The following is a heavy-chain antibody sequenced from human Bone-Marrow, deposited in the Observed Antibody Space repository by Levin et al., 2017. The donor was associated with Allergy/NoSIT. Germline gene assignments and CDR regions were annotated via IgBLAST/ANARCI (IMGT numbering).Heavy chain of an antibody. D-gene: IGHD5-18*01. Sequence: PSETLSLTCAVYGGSFSGYYWSWIRQPPGKGLEWIGEINHSGSTNYNPSLKSRVTISVDTSKNQFSLKLSSVTAADTAVYYCARGPFWIQLWLPSPYYFDYWGQGTLVTVSS. CDR2: INHSGST. J-gene: IGHJ4*02. V-gene: IGHV4-34*01. CDR1: GGSFSGYY. CDR3: ARGPFWIQLWLPSPYYFDY.